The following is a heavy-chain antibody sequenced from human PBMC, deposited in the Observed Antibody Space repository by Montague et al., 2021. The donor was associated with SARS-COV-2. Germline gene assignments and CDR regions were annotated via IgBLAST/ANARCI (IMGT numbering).Heavy chain of an antibody. CDR1: GFPFSSYG. D-gene: IGHD3-9*01. J-gene: IGHJ4*02. V-gene: IGHV3-23*01. CDR3: ANRGVRYFDAQGVWYYFDY. Sequence: SRSLSFSASGFPFSSYGMTWVRQAPGKGLEWVSTISDSGGSTYYADSVKGRFTISRDNSKNTLYLQMNSLRAEDTAVYYCANRGVRYFDAQGVWYYFDYWGQGTLVTVSS. CDR2: ISDSGGST.